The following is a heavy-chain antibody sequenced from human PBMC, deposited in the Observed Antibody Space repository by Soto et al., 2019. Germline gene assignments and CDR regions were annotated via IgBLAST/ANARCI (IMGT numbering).Heavy chain of an antibody. CDR2: VIISATT. D-gene: IGHD2-15*01. Sequence: GGSLRLSCAASGFTFRSYAMGWVRQGQGKGVEWVAVVIISATTHYADSVMPRFTISRDNSKNTLSLQMNSLTAEHTAVYFCAKRRAAARHFDYWGQGALVTVSS. CDR3: AKRRAAARHFDY. V-gene: IGHV3-23*01. CDR1: GFTFRSYA. J-gene: IGHJ4*02.